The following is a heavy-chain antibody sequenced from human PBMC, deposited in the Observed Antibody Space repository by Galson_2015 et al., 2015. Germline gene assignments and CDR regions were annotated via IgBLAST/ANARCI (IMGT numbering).Heavy chain of an antibody. CDR1: GYILNGYS. D-gene: IGHD6-19*01. CDR2: INGNNGNP. V-gene: IGHV7-4-1*02. J-gene: IGHJ4*02. CDR3: ARTSSCGWYTDY. Sequence: SVKVSCKASGYILNGYSLNWVRQAPGQGLEWMGWINGNNGNPTYAQGFTGRFVFSLDTSVSTAYLQITSLKPEDTAVYSCARTSSCGWYTDYWGQGTLVTVSS.